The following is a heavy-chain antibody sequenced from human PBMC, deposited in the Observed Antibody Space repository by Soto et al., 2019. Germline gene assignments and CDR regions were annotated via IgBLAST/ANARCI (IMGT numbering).Heavy chain of an antibody. CDR2: IYHSGST. CDR3: ARGLGGVLAPFDY. V-gene: IGHV4-30-2*01. Sequence: QLQLQESGSGLVKPSQTLSLTCAVSGGSISSGGYSWSWIRQPPGKGLEWIGYIYHSGSTYYNPSRQSRVTRSVDRSKNQFSLKLSSVTAADTAVYYCARGLGGVLAPFDYWGQGTLVTVSS. CDR1: GGSISSGGYS. J-gene: IGHJ4*02. D-gene: IGHD3-16*01.